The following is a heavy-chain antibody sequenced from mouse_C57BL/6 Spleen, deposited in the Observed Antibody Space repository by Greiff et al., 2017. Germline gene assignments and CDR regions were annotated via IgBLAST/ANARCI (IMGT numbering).Heavy chain of an antibody. J-gene: IGHJ2*01. Sequence: VQLQQPGAELVKPGASVKMSCKASGYTFTSYWITWVKQRPGQGLEWIGVINPYNGGTSYNQKFKGKATLTVDKSSSTAYMELNSLTSEDSAVYYCSRSANWDFDYWGQGTTLTVSS. CDR1: GYTFTSYW. CDR2: INPYNGGT. CDR3: SRSANWDFDY. D-gene: IGHD4-1*01. V-gene: IGHV1-55*01.